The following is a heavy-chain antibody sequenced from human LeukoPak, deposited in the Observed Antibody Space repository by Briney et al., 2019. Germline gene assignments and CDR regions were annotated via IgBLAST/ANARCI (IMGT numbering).Heavy chain of an antibody. CDR1: GFTFDDYG. Sequence: GGSLRLSCAASGFTFDDYGMRWVRQAPGKGLEWVSYISGSSSTIYYADSVKGRFTISRDNFKNTLYLQMNSLRAEDTALYYCAKSMYSGSATSTFDIWGQGTMVTVSS. D-gene: IGHD1-26*01. V-gene: IGHV3-48*01. CDR2: ISGSSSTI. J-gene: IGHJ3*02. CDR3: AKSMYSGSATSTFDI.